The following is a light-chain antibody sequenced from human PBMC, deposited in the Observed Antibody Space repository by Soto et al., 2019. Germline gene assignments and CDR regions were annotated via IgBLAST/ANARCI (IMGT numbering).Light chain of an antibody. CDR2: XXX. CDR1: QSVISSY. Sequence: EIVLTQSPGTLSLSPGERATLSCRASQSVISSYLAWYQQKPGXXXXXXXXXXXXRATGIPDRFSGRGSGTDFTLTISRLEPEDFALYYCQQYGDSPFTFGQGTKVDIK. CDR3: QQYGDSPFT. J-gene: IGKJ1*01. V-gene: IGKV3-20*01.